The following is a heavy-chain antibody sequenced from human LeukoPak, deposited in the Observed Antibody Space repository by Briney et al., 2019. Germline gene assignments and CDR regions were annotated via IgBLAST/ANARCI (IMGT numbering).Heavy chain of an antibody. CDR1: AFTFSNYW. CDR3: ARDRGCSTFDY. V-gene: IGHV3-7*01. Sequence: GGSLRPSCAASAFTFSNYWMSWVRQAPGKGLEWVANIKEDGSEINYVDSVKGRFTISRDNAKNSLYLQMNSLRVDDTAVYYCARDRGCSTFDYWGQGTLVTVSS. J-gene: IGHJ4*02. D-gene: IGHD3-10*01. CDR2: IKEDGSEI.